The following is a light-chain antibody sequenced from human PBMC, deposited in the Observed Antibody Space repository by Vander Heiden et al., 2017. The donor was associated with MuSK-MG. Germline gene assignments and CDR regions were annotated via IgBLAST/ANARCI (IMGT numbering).Light chain of an antibody. Sequence: SSELTQAPAVSVALGQTVTLTCQGVILRKYFASWYHQKPGQAPQLVISGQNNRPSGIPERFSGSTSGDTSSLTITGAQAEDESVYYCNSRDTGGHLVFGGGTMLTVL. CDR3: NSRDTGGHLV. CDR2: GQN. V-gene: IGLV3-19*01. CDR1: ILRKYF. J-gene: IGLJ2*01.